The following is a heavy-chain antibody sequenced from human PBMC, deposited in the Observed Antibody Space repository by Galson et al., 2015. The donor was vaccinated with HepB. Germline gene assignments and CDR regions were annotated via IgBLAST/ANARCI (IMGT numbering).Heavy chain of an antibody. Sequence: SLRLSCAASEFTFGYYWMTWVRQAPGKGLEWVATIKEDGSEKYYVDSVRGRFTISRDNAKNSLYLQMNSLRVEDTAVYYCARLIVSVLGAYSYFDCWGQGTLVTVSS. CDR2: IKEDGSEK. V-gene: IGHV3-7*01. J-gene: IGHJ4*02. CDR3: ARLIVSVLGAYSYFDC. CDR1: EFTFGYYW. D-gene: IGHD3-16*01.